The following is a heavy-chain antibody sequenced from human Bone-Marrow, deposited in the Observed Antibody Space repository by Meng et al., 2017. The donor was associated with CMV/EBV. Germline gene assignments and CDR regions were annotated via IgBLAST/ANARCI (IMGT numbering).Heavy chain of an antibody. J-gene: IGHJ6*02. V-gene: IGHV1-18*01. CDR1: GYTFTSYG. D-gene: IGHD4-11*01. CDR3: ARGAYSNYLSHYYYYGMDV. CDR2: ISAYNGNT. Sequence: ASVKVSCKASGYTFTSYGISWVRQAPGQGLEWMGWISAYNGNTNYAQKLQGRVTMTTDTSTSTAYMELRSLRSDDTAVYYCARGAYSNYLSHYYYYGMDVWGQGTTVTVSS.